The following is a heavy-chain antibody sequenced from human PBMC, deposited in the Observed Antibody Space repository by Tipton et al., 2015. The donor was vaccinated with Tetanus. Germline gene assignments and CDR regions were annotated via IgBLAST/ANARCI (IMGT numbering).Heavy chain of an antibody. D-gene: IGHD6-6*01. CDR2: VFHSGST. V-gene: IGHV4-4*02. J-gene: IGHJ5*02. CDR3: AGDLGGGRVVRLTWFDP. CDR1: GGSIRTSTW. Sequence: TLSLTCAVSGGSIRTSTWWTWVRQPPGKGLEWLGEVFHSGSTSYNPSLRGRVTISVDRSKNEFSLKMTSATAAATAIYYCAGDLGGGRVVRLTWFDPWGQGTMVNVSS.